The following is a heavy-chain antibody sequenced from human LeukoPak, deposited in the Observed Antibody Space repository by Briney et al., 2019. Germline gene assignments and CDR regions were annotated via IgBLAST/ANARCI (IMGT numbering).Heavy chain of an antibody. CDR2: ISSSSYI. CDR1: GFTFSSYS. Sequence: PGGSLGLSCAASGFTFSSYSMNWVRQAPGKGLEWVSSISSSSYIYYADSVKGRFTISRDNAKNSLYLQMNSLRAEDTAVYYCARGGGIAALHNWFDPWGQGTLVTVSS. CDR3: ARGGGIAALHNWFDP. J-gene: IGHJ5*02. D-gene: IGHD6-13*01. V-gene: IGHV3-21*01.